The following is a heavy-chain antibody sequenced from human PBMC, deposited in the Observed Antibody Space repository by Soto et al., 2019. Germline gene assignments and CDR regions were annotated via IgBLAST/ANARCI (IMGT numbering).Heavy chain of an antibody. J-gene: IGHJ4*02. D-gene: IGHD6-6*01. CDR2: IYSGGST. CDR3: ATSNKYSSSPFDY. V-gene: IGHV3-53*04. CDR1: GFTVSSNY. Sequence: GGSLRLSCAASGFTVSSNYMSWVRQAPGKGLEWVSVIYSGGSTYYADSVKGRFTISRHNSKNTLYLQMNSLRAEDTAVYYCATSNKYSSSPFDYWGQGTLVTVSS.